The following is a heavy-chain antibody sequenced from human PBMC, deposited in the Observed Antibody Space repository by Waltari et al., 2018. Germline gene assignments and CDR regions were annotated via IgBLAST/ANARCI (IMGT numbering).Heavy chain of an antibody. D-gene: IGHD3-3*01. Sequence: QLQLQESGPGLVKPSETLSLTCAVSGYSISSGYYWGWIRQPPGKGLEWIGSIYHSGSTYYNPSLKSRVTISVDTSKNQFSLKLSSVTAADTAVYYCARRAYNLGFFDYWGQGTLVTVSS. J-gene: IGHJ4*02. V-gene: IGHV4-38-2*01. CDR2: IYHSGST. CDR1: GYSISSGYY. CDR3: ARRAYNLGFFDY.